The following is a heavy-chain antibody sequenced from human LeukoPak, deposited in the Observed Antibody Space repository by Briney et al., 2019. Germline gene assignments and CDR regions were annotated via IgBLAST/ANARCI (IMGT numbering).Heavy chain of an antibody. CDR3: ARDSSSFGGFDY. CDR1: GYTFTGYY. D-gene: IGHD3-16*01. CDR2: INPNSGGT. J-gene: IGHJ4*02. V-gene: IGHV1-2*02. Sequence: ASVEVCCKASGYTFTGYYMHWVRQAPGQGLEWMGWINPNSGGTNYAQKFQGRVTMTRDTSISTAYMELSRLRSDDTAVYYCARDSSSFGGFDYWGQGTLVTVSS.